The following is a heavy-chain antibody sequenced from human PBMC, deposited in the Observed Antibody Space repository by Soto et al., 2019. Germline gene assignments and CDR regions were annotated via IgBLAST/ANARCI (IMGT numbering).Heavy chain of an antibody. J-gene: IGHJ5*02. CDR3: ARARRRPDINWFDP. CDR1: GFTFSSYG. Sequence: QVQLVESGGGVVQPGRSLRLSCAASGFTFSSYGMHWVRQAPGKGLEWVAVIWYDGSNKYYADSVKGRFTISRDNSNNTLYLQMNSLRAEDTAVYYCARARRRPDINWFDPWGQGTLVTVSS. CDR2: IWYDGSNK. V-gene: IGHV3-33*01.